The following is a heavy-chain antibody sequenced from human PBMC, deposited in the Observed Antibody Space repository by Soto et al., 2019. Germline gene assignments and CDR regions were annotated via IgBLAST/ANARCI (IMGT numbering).Heavy chain of an antibody. D-gene: IGHD2-21*02. CDR2: INHSGST. CDR1: GGSFRGHY. J-gene: IGHJ4*02. Sequence: PSEPLCLTNAVYGGSFRGHYCSWIRQPSGKGLEWIGEINHSGSTNYNPSLKSRVTISVDTSKNQFSLKLSSVTAADTAVYYCAIAHNVVVTAIPGYYFDYWGQGTLVTVSS. CDR3: AIAHNVVVTAIPGYYFDY. V-gene: IGHV4-34*01.